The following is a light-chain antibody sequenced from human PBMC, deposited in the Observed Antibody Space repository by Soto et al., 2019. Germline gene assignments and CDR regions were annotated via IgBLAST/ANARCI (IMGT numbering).Light chain of an antibody. CDR3: QQYNTFWT. CDR2: DVS. CDR1: QSISSW. J-gene: IGKJ1*01. V-gene: IGKV1-5*01. Sequence: DIQMTQSPSTLSASVGDRVTITCWASQSISSWLAWYQQKPGKAPKLLIYDVSSLESGVPSRFSGSGSGTEFTLTISSLQPDDFANYYCQQYNTFWTFGQGTKVDIK.